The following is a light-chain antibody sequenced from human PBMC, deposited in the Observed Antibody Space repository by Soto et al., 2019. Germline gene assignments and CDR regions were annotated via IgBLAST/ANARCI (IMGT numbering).Light chain of an antibody. J-gene: IGKJ1*01. CDR1: QTISSW. Sequence: EIQMTQSPSTLSGSVGDRVTITCRSSQTISSWLAWYQQKPGKAPKLLIYKESTLKSGVPSRFSGSGSGTEFTLTISSLQPEDFAAYYCQQYNDYSPWTFGQGTKVDIK. V-gene: IGKV1-5*03. CDR2: KES. CDR3: QQYNDYSPWT.